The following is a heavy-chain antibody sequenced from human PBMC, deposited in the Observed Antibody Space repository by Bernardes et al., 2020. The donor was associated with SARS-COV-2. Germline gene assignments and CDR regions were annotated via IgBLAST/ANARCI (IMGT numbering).Heavy chain of an antibody. D-gene: IGHD3-10*01. CDR2: ISRSSPTI. CDR1: GFTFSSSS. J-gene: IGHJ4*02. Sequence: GGSLRLSCAASGFTFSSSSMHLVRQAPGKGLEWVSYISRSSPTIYYADSVKGRFTVSRDNAKNSLYLKMNSLSAEDTSVYYCGRVSRVRIELFHYQREIDYWGQGTLVTVSA. V-gene: IGHV3-48*01. CDR3: GRVSRVRIELFHYQREIDY.